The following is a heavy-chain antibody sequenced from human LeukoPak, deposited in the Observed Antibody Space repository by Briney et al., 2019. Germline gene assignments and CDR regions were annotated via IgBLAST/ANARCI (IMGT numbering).Heavy chain of an antibody. CDR2: ISGSGGST. J-gene: IGHJ4*02. CDR1: GFTFSSYA. CDR3: AKGYCSSTSCWEDY. D-gene: IGHD2-2*01. Sequence: GGSLRLSCAASGFTFSSYAMSWVRQAPGKGLEWVSAISGSGGSTYYAASVKGRFTISRDNSKNTLYLQMNSLRAEDTAVYYCAKGYCSSTSCWEDYWGQGTLVTVSS. V-gene: IGHV3-23*01.